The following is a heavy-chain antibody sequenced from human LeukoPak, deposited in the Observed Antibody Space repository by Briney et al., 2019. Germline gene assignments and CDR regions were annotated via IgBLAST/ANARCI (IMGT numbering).Heavy chain of an antibody. CDR1: GFTFSSYA. CDR2: ISGSGGST. Sequence: GGSLRLSCAASGFTFSSYAMSWVRQAPGKGLEWVSAISGSGGSTYYADSVKGRFTISRDNSKNTLYLQMNSLRAEDTAVYYCARGSYYYDSSGYYYDFWGQGTLVTVSS. J-gene: IGHJ4*02. D-gene: IGHD3-22*01. CDR3: ARGSYYYDSSGYYYDF. V-gene: IGHV3-23*01.